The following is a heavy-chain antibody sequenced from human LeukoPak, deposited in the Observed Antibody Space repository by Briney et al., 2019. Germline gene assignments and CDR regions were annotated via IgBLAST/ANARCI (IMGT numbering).Heavy chain of an antibody. J-gene: IGHJ4*02. CDR2: ISSSSSYI. D-gene: IGHD2-21*01. CDR3: ARAQVNYFDY. Sequence: GGSLRLSCAASGFTFSSYAMSWVRQAPGKGLEWVSSISSSSSYIYYADSVKGRFTISRDSAKNSLYLQMNSLRAEDTAVYYCARAQVNYFDYWGQGTLVTVSS. CDR1: GFTFSSYA. V-gene: IGHV3-21*01.